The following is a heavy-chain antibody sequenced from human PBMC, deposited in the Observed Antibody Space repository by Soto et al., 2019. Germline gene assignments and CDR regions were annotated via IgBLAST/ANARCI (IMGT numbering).Heavy chain of an antibody. V-gene: IGHV1-18*01. J-gene: IGHJ3*01. CDR2: ISAYSGNT. CDR3: ARARHDGFDV. CDR1: GYTFSNSG. Sequence: QVQLVQSGAEVKKPGASVKVSCKASGYTFSNSGVIWVRQAPGQGLEWMGWISAYSGNTYYARKLQDRVTMTTDTSTSTAYMELRPLRSDDTAVYYCARARHDGFDVWGQGTMVTVSS.